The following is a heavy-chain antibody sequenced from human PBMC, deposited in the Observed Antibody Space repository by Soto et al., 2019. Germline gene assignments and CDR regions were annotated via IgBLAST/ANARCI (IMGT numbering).Heavy chain of an antibody. Sequence: SVKVSCKASGGTFSSYAISWVRQAPGQGLEWMGGIIPIFGTANYAQKFQGRVTITADESTSTAYMELSSLRSEDTAVYYCARGRSGIVATFRDAFDIWAQGTMVTVSS. CDR1: GGTFSSYA. J-gene: IGHJ3*02. D-gene: IGHD3-22*01. V-gene: IGHV1-69*13. CDR2: IIPIFGTA. CDR3: ARGRSGIVATFRDAFDI.